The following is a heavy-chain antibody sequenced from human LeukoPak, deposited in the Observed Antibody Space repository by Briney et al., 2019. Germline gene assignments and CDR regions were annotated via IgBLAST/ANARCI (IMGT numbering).Heavy chain of an antibody. V-gene: IGHV4-59*08. J-gene: IGHJ4*02. CDR2: IYYSGST. D-gene: IGHD6-13*01. CDR3: ARLYRSSWSFDY. CDR1: GGSISSYY. Sequence: SETLSLTCTVSGGSISSYYWSWIRQPPGKGLEWIAYIYYSGSTNYNPPLKSRVTISVDTSKNQFSLKLSSVTAADTAVYYCARLYRSSWSFDYWGQGTLVTVSS.